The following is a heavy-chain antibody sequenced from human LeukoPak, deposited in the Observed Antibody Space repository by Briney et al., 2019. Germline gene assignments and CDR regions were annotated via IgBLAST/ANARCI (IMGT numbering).Heavy chain of an antibody. Sequence: ASVKVSCKASGYTFTSYGISWVRQAPGQGLEWMGWSSAYNGNTNYAQKFQGRVTMTTDTSTSTAYLELRSLRFDDSAVYYCARGLEAAALHPYDFWGQGTLVTVSS. CDR3: ARGLEAAALHPYDF. D-gene: IGHD6-13*01. J-gene: IGHJ4*02. V-gene: IGHV1-18*01. CDR1: GYTFTSYG. CDR2: SSAYNGNT.